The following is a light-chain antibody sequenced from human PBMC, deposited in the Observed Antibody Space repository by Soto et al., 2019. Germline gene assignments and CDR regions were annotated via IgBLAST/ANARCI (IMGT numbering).Light chain of an antibody. V-gene: IGKV3-20*01. CDR3: QQYNNWPWT. CDR1: QSVSSSY. J-gene: IGKJ1*01. Sequence: EIVWTQYPGTLSLSPGERATLSCRASQSVSSSYLAWYQQKPGQAPRLLIYGASNRATGIPDRFSGSGSGTDFTLTISSLQSEDLAVYYCQQYNNWPWTFGQGTKVDIK. CDR2: GAS.